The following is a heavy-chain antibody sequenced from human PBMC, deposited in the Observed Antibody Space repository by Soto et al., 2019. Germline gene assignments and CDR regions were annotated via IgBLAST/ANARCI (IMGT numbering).Heavy chain of an antibody. D-gene: IGHD3-22*01. V-gene: IGHV3-21*01. CDR3: AKELHDSSGSPMYYFDY. CDR1: GFTFSSYS. Sequence: PGGSLRLSCAASGFTFSSYSMNWVRQAPGKGLEWVSSISSSSSYIYYADSVKGRFTISRDNSKTTLYLQMNSPRAEDTAVYYCAKELHDSSGSPMYYFDYWGPGTLVTVSS. J-gene: IGHJ4*02. CDR2: ISSSSSYI.